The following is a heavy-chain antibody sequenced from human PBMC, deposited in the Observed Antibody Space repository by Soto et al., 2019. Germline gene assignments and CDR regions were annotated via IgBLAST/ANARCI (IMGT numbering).Heavy chain of an antibody. D-gene: IGHD1-26*01. Sequence: QVQLVESGGGVVQPGRSLRLSCAASGFTFSSYGMHWVRQAPGKGLEWVAGISYDGSNKYYADSVKGRFTISRDNSKNTLYLQMNSLRAEDTAVYYCAKDVVVGATTGLGDYYYYYGMDFWGQGTTVTVSS. CDR2: ISYDGSNK. CDR3: AKDVVVGATTGLGDYYYYYGMDF. CDR1: GFTFSSYG. V-gene: IGHV3-30*18. J-gene: IGHJ6*02.